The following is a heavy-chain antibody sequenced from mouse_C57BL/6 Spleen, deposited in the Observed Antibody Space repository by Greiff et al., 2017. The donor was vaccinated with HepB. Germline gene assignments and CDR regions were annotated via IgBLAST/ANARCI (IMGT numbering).Heavy chain of an antibody. D-gene: IGHD1-1*01. CDR1: GYTFTEYT. CDR3: ARHPPNYYGSSHWYFDV. V-gene: IGHV1-62-2*01. J-gene: IGHJ1*03. CDR2: FYPGSGSI. Sequence: QVQLQQSGAELVKPGASVKLSCKASGYTFTEYTIHWVKQRSGQGLEWIGWFYPGSGSIKYNEKFKDKATLTADKSSSTVYMELSRLTSEDSAVYFCARHPPNYYGSSHWYFDVWGTGTTVTVSS.